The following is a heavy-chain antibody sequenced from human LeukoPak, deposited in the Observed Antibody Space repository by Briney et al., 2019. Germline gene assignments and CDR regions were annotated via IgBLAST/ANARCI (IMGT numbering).Heavy chain of an antibody. CDR3: ARSGCGSGGGCYNYRNAFDI. Sequence: GGSLSLSCAASGFTFSGHSMNWVRQAPGRGLEWVAYIVISSSTIYYADSVKGRFTISRDNVKNSVFLQMNTLRDEDTAVYYCARSGCGSGGGCYNYRNAFDIWGQGTMVTVSS. D-gene: IGHD2-15*01. CDR2: IVISSSTI. V-gene: IGHV3-48*02. J-gene: IGHJ3*02. CDR1: GFTFSGHS.